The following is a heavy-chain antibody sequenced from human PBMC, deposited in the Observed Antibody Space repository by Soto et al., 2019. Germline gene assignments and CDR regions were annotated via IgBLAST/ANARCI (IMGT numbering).Heavy chain of an antibody. CDR3: EKGRVYWFGP. V-gene: IGHV1-8*01. Sequence: QVQLVQSGAEVKKPGASVKVSCKASGYTFTSYDINWVRQATGQGLEWMGWMNPNSGNTGYAQKLQGRVTMTRNTSISTAYMERSSLRSEDKALYYCEKGRVYWFGPWGQGTLVTVSS. J-gene: IGHJ5*02. CDR1: GYTFTSYD. CDR2: MNPNSGNT. D-gene: IGHD6-13*01.